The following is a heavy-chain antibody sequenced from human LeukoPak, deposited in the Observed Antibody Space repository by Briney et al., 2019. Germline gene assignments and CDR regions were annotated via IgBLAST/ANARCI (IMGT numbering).Heavy chain of an antibody. D-gene: IGHD6-19*01. V-gene: IGHV1-2*02. CDR3: ASHRTRGGSGWKNAFDI. J-gene: IGHJ3*02. Sequence: ASVKVSCKASGYTFTGYYMHWVRQAPGQGLEWMGWINPNSGGTNYAQKSQGRVTMTRDTSISTAYMELSRLRSDDTAVYYCASHRTRGGSGWKNAFDIWGQGTMVTVSS. CDR2: INPNSGGT. CDR1: GYTFTGYY.